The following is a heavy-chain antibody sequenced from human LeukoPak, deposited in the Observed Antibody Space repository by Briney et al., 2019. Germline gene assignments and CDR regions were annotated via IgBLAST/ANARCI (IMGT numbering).Heavy chain of an antibody. CDR1: GYTFTGCY. Sequence: ASVKVSCKASGYTFTGCYMHWVRQAPGQGLEWMGRINPNSGGTNYAQKFQGRVTMTRDTSISTAYMELSRLRSDDTAVYYCARFYCSSTSCYGNDYWGQGTLVTVSS. V-gene: IGHV1-2*06. CDR2: INPNSGGT. D-gene: IGHD2-2*01. CDR3: ARFYCSSTSCYGNDY. J-gene: IGHJ4*02.